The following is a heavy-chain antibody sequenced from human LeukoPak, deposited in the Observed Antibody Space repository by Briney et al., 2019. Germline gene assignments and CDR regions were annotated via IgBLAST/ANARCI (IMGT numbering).Heavy chain of an antibody. CDR1: GFTFSSYA. V-gene: IGHV3-23*01. J-gene: IGHJ4*02. CDR3: AKSLGCSGGSCYDF. Sequence: GGSLRLSCAASGFTFSSYAMSWVRQAPGKGLEWVSAISGSGGSTYYADSVEGRFTISRDNSKNTLYLQMNSLRAEDTAVYYCAKSLGCSGGSCYDFWGQGTLVTVSS. D-gene: IGHD2-15*01. CDR2: ISGSGGST.